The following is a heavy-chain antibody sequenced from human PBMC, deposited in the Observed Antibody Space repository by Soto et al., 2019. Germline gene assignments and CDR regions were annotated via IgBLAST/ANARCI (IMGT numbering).Heavy chain of an antibody. CDR1: GFTFSDSW. V-gene: IGHV3-7*03. Sequence: GGSLRLSCAASGFTFSDSWMGWVRQAPGRGLEWVANIKQDGSQTPYAASVRGRFTISRDNTKNTLYLQMNSLRAEDTAVYYSAKDLGGVYYDFWSGPNYYYGMDVWGQGTTVTVSS. J-gene: IGHJ6*02. CDR2: IKQDGSQT. CDR3: AKDLGGVYYDFWSGPNYYYGMDV. D-gene: IGHD3-3*01.